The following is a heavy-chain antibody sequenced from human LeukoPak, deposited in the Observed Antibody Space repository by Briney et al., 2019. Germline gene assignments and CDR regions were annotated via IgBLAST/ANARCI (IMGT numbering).Heavy chain of an antibody. V-gene: IGHV5-51*01. J-gene: IGHJ4*02. D-gene: IGHD5-18*01. Sequence: GESLKISCKASGYSFTSYWIGWVRQMPGKGLEWMGIIDPSDSETRYTPSSQGQVTVSVDKSLTTADLQWNSLKSSDTAMYYCARQTAMGRSGDYWGQGTLVTVSS. CDR1: GYSFTSYW. CDR3: ARQTAMGRSGDY. CDR2: IDPSDSET.